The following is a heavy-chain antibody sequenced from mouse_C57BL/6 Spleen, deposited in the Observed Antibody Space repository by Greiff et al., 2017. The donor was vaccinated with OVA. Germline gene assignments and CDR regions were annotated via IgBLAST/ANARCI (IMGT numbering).Heavy chain of an antibody. V-gene: IGHV1-18*01. Sequence: VQLQQSGPELVKPGASVKIPCKASGYTFTDYNMDWVKQSHGKSLEWIGDINPNSGGTIYNQKFKGKATLTVDKSSSTAYMELRSLTSEDTAVYYCARGLPYAMDYWGQGTSVTVSS. CDR3: ARGLPYAMDY. CDR1: GYTFTDYN. D-gene: IGHD2-2*01. CDR2: INPNSGGT. J-gene: IGHJ4*01.